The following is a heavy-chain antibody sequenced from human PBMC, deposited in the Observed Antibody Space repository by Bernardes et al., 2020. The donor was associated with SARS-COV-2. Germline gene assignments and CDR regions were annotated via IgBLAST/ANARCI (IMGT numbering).Heavy chain of an antibody. D-gene: IGHD2-2*01. J-gene: IGHJ6*02. CDR1: GFTFSSSG. CDR3: ARDYCSSTSCSTSGYGMDV. CDR2: IWYDGSNK. Sequence: GGAQILSCAASGFTFSSSGMHWVRQAPGPGLAWVAVIWYDGSNKYYADSVKGRFTISRDNSKNTLYLQMNSLRAEDTAVYYCARDYCSSTSCSTSGYGMDVWGQGTTVTVSS. V-gene: IGHV3-33*01.